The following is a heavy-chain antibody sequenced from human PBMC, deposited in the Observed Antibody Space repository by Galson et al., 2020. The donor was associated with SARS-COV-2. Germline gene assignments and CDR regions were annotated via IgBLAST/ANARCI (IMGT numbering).Heavy chain of an antibody. CDR3: ARDQEQQLVPVFDY. J-gene: IGHJ4*02. Sequence: GGSLRLSCAASGFTFSSYAMHWVRQAPGKGLEWVAVISYDGSNKYYADSVKGRFTISRDNSKNTLYLQMNSLRAEDTAVYYCARDQEQQLVPVFDYWGQGTLVTVSS. D-gene: IGHD6-13*01. V-gene: IGHV3-30*04. CDR2: ISYDGSNK. CDR1: GFTFSSYA.